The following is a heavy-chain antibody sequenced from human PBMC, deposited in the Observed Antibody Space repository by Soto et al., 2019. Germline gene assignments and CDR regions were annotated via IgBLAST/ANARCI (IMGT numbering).Heavy chain of an antibody. D-gene: IGHD3-22*01. CDR1: GFTFTSSA. V-gene: IGHV1-58*01. CDR3: AADSSGYYSPECYYYGMDV. J-gene: IGHJ6*02. Sequence: QMQLVQSGPEVKKPGTSVKVSCKASGFTFTSSAVQWVRQARGQRLEWIGWIVVGSGNTNYAQKFQERVTITRDMSTSTAYMELSRLRSEDTAVYYCAADSSGYYSPECYYYGMDVWGQGTTFTVSS. CDR2: IVVGSGNT.